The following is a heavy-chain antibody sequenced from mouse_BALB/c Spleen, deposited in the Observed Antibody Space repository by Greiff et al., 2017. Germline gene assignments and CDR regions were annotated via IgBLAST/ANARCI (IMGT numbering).Heavy chain of an antibody. CDR2: ISSGGST. J-gene: IGHJ4*01. D-gene: IGHD2-10*01. Sequence: EVNVVESGGGLVKPGGSLKLSCAASGFTFSSYAMSWVRQTPEKRLEWVASISSGGSTYYPDSVKGRFTISRDNARNILYLQMSSLRSEDTAMYYCARAYYSYAMDYWGQGTSVTVSS. CDR3: ARAYYSYAMDY. CDR1: GFTFSSYA. V-gene: IGHV5-6-5*01.